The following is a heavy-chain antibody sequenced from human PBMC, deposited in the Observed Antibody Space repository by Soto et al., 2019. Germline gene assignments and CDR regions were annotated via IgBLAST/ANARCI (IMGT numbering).Heavy chain of an antibody. V-gene: IGHV1-46*01. CDR1: GYTFTNYF. D-gene: IGHD5-18*01. Sequence: QVQLVQSGAEVKKPGASVKISCKASGYTFTNYFMHWVRQAPGQGLEWMGIINPSGGSTSYAQKSQGRVTMTRDTSTSTVYMELSSLRSEDTAVYYCARGVQLSYSDYWGQGTLVTVSS. CDR3: ARGVQLSYSDY. J-gene: IGHJ4*02. CDR2: INPSGGST.